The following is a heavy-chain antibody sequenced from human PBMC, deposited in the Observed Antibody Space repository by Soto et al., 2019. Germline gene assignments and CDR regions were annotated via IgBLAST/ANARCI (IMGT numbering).Heavy chain of an antibody. V-gene: IGHV1-3*01. J-gene: IGHJ6*02. CDR3: ASDQSEVYYYYGMDV. CDR1: GYTLTRYA. Sequence: GASVKVSCKASGYTLTRYAMHWGRPAPGQRLEWMGWINAGNGNTKYSQRFQGRVTITRDTSASTAYMELSSLRSEDTAVYYCASDQSEVYYYYGMDVWGQGTTVTVSS. CDR2: INAGNGNT.